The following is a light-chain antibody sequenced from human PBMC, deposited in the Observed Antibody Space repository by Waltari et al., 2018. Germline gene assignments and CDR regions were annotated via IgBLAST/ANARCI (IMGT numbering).Light chain of an antibody. Sequence: IVFTQSPRTLSLSPGEGATLPCSASQSVSSSYLSWYQQKPGQAPRRLIYGAPNRATGIADRFSGSGGGTDFTLTISRREPEDYAMYYCQQYGSSPRTFGGGTKVEIK. V-gene: IGKV3-20*01. CDR1: QSVSSSY. CDR3: QQYGSSPRT. J-gene: IGKJ4*02. CDR2: GAP.